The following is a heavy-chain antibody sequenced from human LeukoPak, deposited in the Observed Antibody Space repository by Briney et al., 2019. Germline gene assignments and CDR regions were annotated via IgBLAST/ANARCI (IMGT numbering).Heavy chain of an antibody. CDR3: ASLPGIAAAAPFDY. V-gene: IGHV3-23*01. D-gene: IGHD6-13*01. J-gene: IGHJ4*02. Sequence: GGSLRLSCAASGFTFSSYAMSWVRQAPGKGLEWVSAISGSGGSTYYADSAKGRFTISRDNSKNTLYLQMNSLRAEDTAVYYCASLPGIAAAAPFDYWGQGTLVTVSS. CDR2: ISGSGGST. CDR1: GFTFSSYA.